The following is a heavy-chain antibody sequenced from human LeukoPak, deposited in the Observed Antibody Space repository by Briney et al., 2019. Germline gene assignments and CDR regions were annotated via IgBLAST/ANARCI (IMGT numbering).Heavy chain of an antibody. V-gene: IGHV3-30*04. CDR1: GFTSSSYA. J-gene: IGHJ4*02. CDR2: ISDDGSNK. Sequence: GGSLRLSCAASGFTSSSYAMHWVRQAPGKGLEWVAIISDDGSNKYYADSVKGRFTISRDNSKNTLYLQMSSLRAEDTAVYYCARGYSYGVFDYWGQGTLVTVSS. CDR3: ARGYSYGVFDY. D-gene: IGHD5-18*01.